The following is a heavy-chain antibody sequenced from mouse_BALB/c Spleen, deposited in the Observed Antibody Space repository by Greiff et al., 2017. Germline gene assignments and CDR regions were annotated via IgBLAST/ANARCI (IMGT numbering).Heavy chain of an antibody. J-gene: IGHJ2*01. CDR2: ISSGGSYT. CDR3: ARAYDYDGFDY. CDR1: GFTFSSYA. Sequence: EVKLVESGGGLVKPGGSLKLSCAASGFTFSSYAMSWVRQSPEKRLEWVAEISSGGSYTYYPDTVTGRFTISRDNAKNTLYLEMSSLRSEDTAMYYCARAYDYDGFDYWGQGTTLTVSS. D-gene: IGHD2-4*01. V-gene: IGHV5-9-4*01.